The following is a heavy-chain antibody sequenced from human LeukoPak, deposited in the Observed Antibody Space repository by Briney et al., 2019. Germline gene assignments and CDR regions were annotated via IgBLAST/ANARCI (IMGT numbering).Heavy chain of an antibody. CDR2: ISSSSSYI. Sequence: GGSLRLSCAASGFTFSNYNMNWVRQAPGKGLEWVSSISSSSSYIYYADSVKGRFTISRDNAKNSLYLQMNSLRAEDTALYYCARVRYSSSWYVDYWCQGTLVTVSS. CDR1: GFTFSNYN. J-gene: IGHJ4*02. V-gene: IGHV3-21*04. CDR3: ARVRYSSSWYVDY. D-gene: IGHD6-13*01.